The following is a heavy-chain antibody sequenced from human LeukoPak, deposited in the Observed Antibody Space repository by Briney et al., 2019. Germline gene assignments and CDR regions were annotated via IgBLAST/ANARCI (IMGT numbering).Heavy chain of an antibody. V-gene: IGHV1-69*13. J-gene: IGHJ5*02. D-gene: IGHD3-9*01. CDR2: IILIFGTT. CDR3: ARDSEVLRYFDWPHPFDP. CDR1: GGTFSSYA. Sequence: SVKVSCKASGGTFSSYAISWVRQAPGQGLEWMGGIILIFGTTNYAQKFQGRVTITADESTSTAYMDLSSLRSEDTAVYYCARDSEVLRYFDWPHPFDPWGQGALVTVSS.